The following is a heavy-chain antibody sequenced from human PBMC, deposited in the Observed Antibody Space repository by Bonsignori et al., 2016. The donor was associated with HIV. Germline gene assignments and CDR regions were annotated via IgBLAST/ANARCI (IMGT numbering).Heavy chain of an antibody. Sequence: QVQLEQSGAEVKKPGSSVKVSCKASGGTFSSHEISWVRQAPGQGLEWMGGIITIFGTANYAQKFQGRITITADESTSTAYMELSSLRSEDTAVYYCAREQSNFGEFDSWGQGTLVTV. J-gene: IGHJ4*02. CDR2: IITIFGTA. CDR3: AREQSNFGEFDS. CDR1: GGTFSSHE. V-gene: IGHV1-69*13. D-gene: IGHD3-10*01.